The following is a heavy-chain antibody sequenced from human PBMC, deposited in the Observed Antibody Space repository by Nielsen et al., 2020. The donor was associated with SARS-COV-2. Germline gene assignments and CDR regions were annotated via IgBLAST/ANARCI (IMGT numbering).Heavy chain of an antibody. J-gene: IGHJ4*02. Sequence: SESLSLTYTVSACSISRSSYYWRWIRQPTGKGLEWIGNVFYNGRTYNNPSLKSPVTLSLDTSKNEFSLKMNSVTAADTAVYYCARRASMVRGHFDFWGQGALVTVSS. CDR3: ARRASMVRGHFDF. CDR1: ACSISRSSYY. D-gene: IGHD3-10*01. V-gene: IGHV4-39*01. CDR2: VFYNGRT.